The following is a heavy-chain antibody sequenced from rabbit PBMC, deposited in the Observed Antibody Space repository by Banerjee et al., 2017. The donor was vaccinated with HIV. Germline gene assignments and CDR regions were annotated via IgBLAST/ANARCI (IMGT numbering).Heavy chain of an antibody. J-gene: IGHJ4*01. Sequence: QQQLEESGGGLVKPEGSLTLTCTASGIDFSSYGISWVRQAPGKGLEWIACINSNTYNTVYATWAKGPFTISKTSSTTVTLQMTSLTAADTATHFCARGTYLDYFELWGQGTLVTVS. CDR1: GIDFSSYG. V-gene: IGHV1S45*01. CDR2: INSNTYNT. CDR3: ARGTYLDYFEL. D-gene: IGHD8-1*01.